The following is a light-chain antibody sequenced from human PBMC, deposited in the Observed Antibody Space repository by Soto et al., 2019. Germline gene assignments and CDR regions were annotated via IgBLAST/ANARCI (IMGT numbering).Light chain of an antibody. V-gene: IGLV1-40*01. CDR2: TNN. J-gene: IGLJ1*01. CDR3: QSYDNRLTAYV. CDR1: SSNIGAGYD. Sequence: QPVLTQPPSVSGAPGQRVTISCTGSSSNIGAGYDVHWYHQLPGTAPKLLVSTNNNRPSGVPDRFSASKSGTSASLAITGLQAEDGAHYYCQSYDNRLTAYVFGTGTKLTVL.